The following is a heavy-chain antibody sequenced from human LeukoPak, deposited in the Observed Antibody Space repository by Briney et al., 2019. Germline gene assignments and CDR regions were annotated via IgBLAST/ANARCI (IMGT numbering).Heavy chain of an antibody. Sequence: PGGSLRLSCAASGFTFSSYSMNWVRQAPGKGLEWVSSISSSSSYIYYADSVKGRFTISRDNAKNSLYLQMNSLRAEGTAVYYCASSYGSNKNPFEYWGQGTLVTVSS. D-gene: IGHD4-23*01. CDR3: ASSYGSNKNPFEY. CDR2: ISSSSSYI. J-gene: IGHJ4*02. CDR1: GFTFSSYS. V-gene: IGHV3-21*01.